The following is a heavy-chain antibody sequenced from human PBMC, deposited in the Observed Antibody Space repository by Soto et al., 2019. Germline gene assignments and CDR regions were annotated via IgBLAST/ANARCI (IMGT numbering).Heavy chain of an antibody. Sequence: ASVKVSCKASGYTFTGYAMHWVRQAPGQRLEWMGWINAGNGNTKYSQKFQGRVTITADKSTSTAYMELSSLRSEDTAVYYCAREPLDTAMVLYYYYYYGMDVWGQGTTVTVSS. D-gene: IGHD5-18*01. CDR1: GYTFTGYA. V-gene: IGHV1-3*01. J-gene: IGHJ6*02. CDR2: INAGNGNT. CDR3: AREPLDTAMVLYYYYYYGMDV.